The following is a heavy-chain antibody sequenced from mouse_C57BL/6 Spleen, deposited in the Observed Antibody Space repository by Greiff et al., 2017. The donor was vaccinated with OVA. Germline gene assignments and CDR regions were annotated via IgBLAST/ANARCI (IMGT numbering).Heavy chain of an antibody. CDR3: ARVYYGNYDYAMDY. V-gene: IGHV1-18*01. Sequence: EVKLMESGPALVKPGASVKIPCKASGYTFTDYNMDWVKQSHGKSLEWIGDINPNNGGTIYNQKFKGKATLTVDKSSSTAYMELRSLTSEDTAVYYCARVYYGNYDYAMDYWGQGTSVTVSS. CDR2: INPNNGGT. CDR1: GYTFTDYN. J-gene: IGHJ4*01. D-gene: IGHD2-1*01.